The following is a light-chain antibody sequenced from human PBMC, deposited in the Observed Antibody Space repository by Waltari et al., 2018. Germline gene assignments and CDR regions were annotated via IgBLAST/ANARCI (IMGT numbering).Light chain of an antibody. CDR1: STDVGSYTL. CDR2: EGS. Sequence: QSALTQPASVSGSPGQSITISCTGTSTDVGSYTLVSWYQQHPGKAPELMIYEGSKRPSGVSNRFSGSKSGNTASLTISGLQAEDEADYYCCSYAGSSTYWVFGGGTKLTVL. CDR3: CSYAGSSTYWV. J-gene: IGLJ3*02. V-gene: IGLV2-23*01.